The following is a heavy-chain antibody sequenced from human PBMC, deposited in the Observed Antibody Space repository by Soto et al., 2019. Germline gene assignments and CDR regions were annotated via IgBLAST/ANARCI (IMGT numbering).Heavy chain of an antibody. CDR3: ARSIAARPLVDYGMDV. V-gene: IGHV4-34*01. CDR2: VNHSGEA. D-gene: IGHD6-6*01. Sequence: SETLSLTCGVYGGSFRNYYWIWVRQPPGKGLEWIGEVNHSGEATYNPSLQSRITISLDTSNNQFSLKLSSVTAADTAVYYCARSIAARPLVDYGMDVWGQGTTVTVSS. J-gene: IGHJ6*02. CDR1: GGSFRNYY.